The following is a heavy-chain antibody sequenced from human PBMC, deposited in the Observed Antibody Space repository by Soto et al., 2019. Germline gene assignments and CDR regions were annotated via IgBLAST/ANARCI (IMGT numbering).Heavy chain of an antibody. CDR1: GSTFSSYG. V-gene: IGHV3-30*18. CDR2: ISYDGSDK. CDR3: AKNRGYNYGLDAFDI. D-gene: IGHD5-18*01. J-gene: IGHJ3*02. Sequence: QVQLVESGGGVVQPGRSLRLSCAASGSTFSSYGMNWVRQAPGKGLGWVAVISYDGSDKYYADSVKGRFTISRDNSKNTLYLQMNSLRAEDTAVYYCAKNRGYNYGLDAFDIWGQGTMVTVSS.